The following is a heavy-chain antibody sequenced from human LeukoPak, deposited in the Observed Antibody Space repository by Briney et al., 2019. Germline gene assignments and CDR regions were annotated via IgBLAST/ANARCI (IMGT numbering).Heavy chain of an antibody. CDR1: GGSISSYY. Sequence: SETLSLTCTVSGGSISSYYWSWIRQPAGKGLEWIGRIYTSGSTNYNPSLKSRVTMSVDTSKNQFSLKLSSVTAADTAVYYCARDGESPPDSSFDYWGQGTLVTVSS. CDR3: ARDGESPPDSSFDY. CDR2: IYTSGST. V-gene: IGHV4-4*07. D-gene: IGHD3-10*01. J-gene: IGHJ4*02.